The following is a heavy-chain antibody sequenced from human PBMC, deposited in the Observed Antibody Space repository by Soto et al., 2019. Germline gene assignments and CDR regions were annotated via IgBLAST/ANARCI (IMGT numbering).Heavy chain of an antibody. CDR1: GFTFTSSA. CDR3: AADHHSYYDFWSGYLTPYGMDV. D-gene: IGHD3-3*01. J-gene: IGHJ6*02. CDR2: IVVGSGNT. V-gene: IGHV1-58*01. Sequence: SVKVSCKASGFTFTSSAVQWVRQARGQRLEWIGWIVVGSGNTNYAQKFQERVTITRDMSTSTAYMELSSLRSEDTAVYYCAADHHSYYDFWSGYLTPYGMDVWGQGTTVTVSS.